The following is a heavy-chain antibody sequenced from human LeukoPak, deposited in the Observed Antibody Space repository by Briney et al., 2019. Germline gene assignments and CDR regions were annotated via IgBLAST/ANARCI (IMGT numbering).Heavy chain of an antibody. CDR2: IIPIFGTA. V-gene: IGHV1-69*05. J-gene: IGHJ5*02. CDR3: ARDRAGSARPENNWFDP. D-gene: IGHD6-25*01. Sequence: ASVKVSCKASGGTFSRYAISWVRQAPGQGLEWMGGIIPIFGTANYAQKFQGRVTITTDESTSTAYMELSSLRSEDTAVYYCARDRAGSARPENNWFDPWGQGTLVTVSS. CDR1: GGTFSRYA.